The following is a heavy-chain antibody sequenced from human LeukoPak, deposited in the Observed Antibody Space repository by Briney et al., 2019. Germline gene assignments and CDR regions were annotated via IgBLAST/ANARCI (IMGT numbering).Heavy chain of an antibody. CDR3: ARDRTAYDYIWGSYRHFDY. Sequence: ASVKVSCKASGGTFSSYAIRWVRQAPGQGLEWMGGIIPIFGTANYAQKFQGRVTITADESTSTAYMELSSLRSEDTAVYYCARDRTAYDYIWGSYRHFDYWGQGTLVTVSS. CDR1: GGTFSSYA. V-gene: IGHV1-69*13. CDR2: IIPIFGTA. J-gene: IGHJ4*02. D-gene: IGHD3-16*02.